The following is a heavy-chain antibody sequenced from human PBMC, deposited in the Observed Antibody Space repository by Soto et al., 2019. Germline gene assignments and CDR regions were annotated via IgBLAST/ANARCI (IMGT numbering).Heavy chain of an antibody. CDR1: GGSISSGCYS. J-gene: IGHJ6*02. CDR2: IYHSGST. Sequence: SETLSLTGAVSGGSISSGCYSWSWIRQPPGKGLEWIGYIYHSGSTYYNPSLKSRVTISVDRSKNQFSLKLSSVTAADTAVYYCASSMRVGTGDYYYYGMDVWGQGTTVTVSS. V-gene: IGHV4-30-2*01. D-gene: IGHD1-1*01. CDR3: ASSMRVGTGDYYYYGMDV.